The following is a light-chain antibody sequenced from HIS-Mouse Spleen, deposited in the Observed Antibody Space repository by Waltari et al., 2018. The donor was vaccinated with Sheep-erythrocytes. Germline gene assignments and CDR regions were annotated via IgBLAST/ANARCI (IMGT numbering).Light chain of an antibody. V-gene: IGLV3-21*02. CDR1: NIGIKS. CDR2: DDS. CDR3: QVWDSSSDHPYV. J-gene: IGLJ1*01. Sequence: SYVLTQPPSVSVAPGQTARITCGGSNIGIKSVHWYQQKPGQAPVLVVYDDSDRPSGIPERFSGSNSGNTATLTISRVEAGDEADYYCQVWDSSSDHPYVFGTGTKVTVL.